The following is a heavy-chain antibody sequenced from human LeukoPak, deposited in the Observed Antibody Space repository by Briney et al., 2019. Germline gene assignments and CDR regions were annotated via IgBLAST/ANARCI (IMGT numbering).Heavy chain of an antibody. J-gene: IGHJ4*02. V-gene: IGHV1-69*02. CDR3: ASSGGFDWLSGLYYFDY. Sequence: SVKVSCKASGGTFSSYTISWVRQAPGQGLEWMGRIIPILGIANYAQKFQGRVTITADKSTSTAYMELSSLRSEDTAVYYCASSGGFDWLSGLYYFDYWGQGTLVTVSS. CDR2: IIPILGIA. D-gene: IGHD3-9*01. CDR1: GGTFSSYT.